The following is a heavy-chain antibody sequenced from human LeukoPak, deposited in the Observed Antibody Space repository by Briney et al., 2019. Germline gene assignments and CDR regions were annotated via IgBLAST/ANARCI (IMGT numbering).Heavy chain of an antibody. V-gene: IGHV4-39*01. CDR3: ARRRWARPDY. CDR1: GGSISSSSYY. J-gene: IGHJ4*02. CDR2: IYYSGST. Sequence: SETLSLTCTVSGGSISSSSYYWGWIRQPPGKGLEWIGSIYYSGSTYYNPSLKSRVTISVDTSKNQFSLKLSSVTAADTAVYYCARRRWARPDYWGQGTLVTVSS. D-gene: IGHD6-6*01.